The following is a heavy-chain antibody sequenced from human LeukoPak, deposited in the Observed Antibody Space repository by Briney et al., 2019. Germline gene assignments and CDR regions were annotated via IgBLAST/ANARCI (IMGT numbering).Heavy chain of an antibody. CDR2: VYYSGST. D-gene: IGHD3-10*01. CDR3: ARGGGSGRGNWFDP. Sequence: SETLSLTCTVSGGSISPYYWSWIRQPPGKGLEWIGYVYYSGSTNYNPSLKSRVTISVDTSKSQFSLKLTSVAAADTAVYYCARGGGSGRGNWFDPWGQGSLVIVSS. CDR1: GGSISPYY. J-gene: IGHJ5*02. V-gene: IGHV4-59*01.